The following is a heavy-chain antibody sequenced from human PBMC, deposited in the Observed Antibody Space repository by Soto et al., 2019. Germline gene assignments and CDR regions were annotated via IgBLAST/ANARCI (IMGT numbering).Heavy chain of an antibody. CDR1: GFTFTTYW. J-gene: IGHJ4*02. Sequence: GGSLRLSCAASGFTFTTYWMNWVRQAPGKGLEWVANIKQDGSEKYYVDSVKGRFTISRDNAKNSLYLQMNSLRAEDTAVYYCVRLDGGSYFNYWGQGTLVTVS. V-gene: IGHV3-7*01. D-gene: IGHD3-16*01. CDR3: VRLDGGSYFNY. CDR2: IKQDGSEK.